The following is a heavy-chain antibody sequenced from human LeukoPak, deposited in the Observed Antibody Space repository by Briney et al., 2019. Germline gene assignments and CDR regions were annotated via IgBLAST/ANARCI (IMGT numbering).Heavy chain of an antibody. CDR2: ISSSSSTI. CDR1: GFTFSSYS. Sequence: GGSLRLSCAASGFTFSSYSMNWVRQAPGKGLEWVSYISSSSSTIYYADSVKGRFTISRDNAKNSLYLQMNSLRAEDTAIYYCARGGVGSFDIWGQGTVVTVSS. CDR3: ARGGVGSFDI. D-gene: IGHD2-8*01. V-gene: IGHV3-48*04. J-gene: IGHJ3*02.